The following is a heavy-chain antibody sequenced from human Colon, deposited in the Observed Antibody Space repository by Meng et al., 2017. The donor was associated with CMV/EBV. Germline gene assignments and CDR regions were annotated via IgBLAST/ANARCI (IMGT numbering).Heavy chain of an antibody. CDR2: IHYSGGT. J-gene: IGHJ4*02. Sequence: QEVAPTRVNPRAPLALTFPVSGASIKNYSWPWPRQPAGKGLEWLGRIHYSGGTDDNPSLKSRVTLSIDTSKNQLSLKIYSVTAADTAVYYCARAGARGVPVDLWGQGTLVTVSS. V-gene: IGHV4-4*07. CDR3: ARAGARGVPVDL. D-gene: IGHD3-10*01. CDR1: GASIKNYS.